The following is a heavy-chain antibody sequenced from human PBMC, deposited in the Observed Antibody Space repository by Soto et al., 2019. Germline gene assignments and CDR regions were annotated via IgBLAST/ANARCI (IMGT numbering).Heavy chain of an antibody. J-gene: IGHJ6*02. CDR1: GFTFSSYG. CDR3: AKAQLLPPYYYYGMDV. Sequence: QVQLVESGGGVVQPGRSLRLSCAASGFTFSSYGMHWVRQAPGKGLEWVAVISYDGSNKYYADSVKGRFTISRDNSKNTLYLQMNSLRAEDTAVYYCAKAQLLPPYYYYGMDVWGQGTTVTVSS. V-gene: IGHV3-30*18. CDR2: ISYDGSNK. D-gene: IGHD6-19*01.